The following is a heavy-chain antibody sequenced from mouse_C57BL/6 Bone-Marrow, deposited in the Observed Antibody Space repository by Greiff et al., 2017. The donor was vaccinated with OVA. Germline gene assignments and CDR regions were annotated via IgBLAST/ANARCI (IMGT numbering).Heavy chain of an antibody. V-gene: IGHV2-2*01. D-gene: IGHD1-1*01. Sequence: VKVEESGPGLVQPSQSLSITCTVSGFSLTSYGVHWVRQSPGKGLEWLGVIWSGGSTDYNAAFISRLSISKDNSKSQVFFKMNSLQADDTAIYYCARTPITTVVATDWYFDVWGTGTTVTVSS. CDR3: ARTPITTVVATDWYFDV. CDR2: IWSGGST. J-gene: IGHJ1*03. CDR1: GFSLTSYG.